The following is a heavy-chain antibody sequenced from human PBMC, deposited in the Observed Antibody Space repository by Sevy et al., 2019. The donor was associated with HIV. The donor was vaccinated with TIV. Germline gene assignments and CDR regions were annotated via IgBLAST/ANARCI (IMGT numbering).Heavy chain of an antibody. CDR1: GYTLTELS. D-gene: IGHD3-22*01. J-gene: IGHJ3*02. Sequence: ASVKVSCKVSGYTLTELSMHWVRQAPGKGLEWMGGFDPEDGETIYAQKFRGRVTMTEDTSTDTAYMELSSLRSEDTAVYYCATSINNYDSDDAFDIWGQGTMVTVSS. CDR2: FDPEDGET. V-gene: IGHV1-24*01. CDR3: ATSINNYDSDDAFDI.